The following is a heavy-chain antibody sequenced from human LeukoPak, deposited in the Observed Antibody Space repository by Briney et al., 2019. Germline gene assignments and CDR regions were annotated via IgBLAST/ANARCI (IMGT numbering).Heavy chain of an antibody. D-gene: IGHD3-22*01. J-gene: IGHJ4*02. CDR1: GDSISSSIYY. CDR2: FHYSGTT. CDR3: ARQREDFYYDSSGYYYFDH. V-gene: IGHV4-61*05. Sequence: SETLSLTCTVSGDSISSSIYYWGWIRQPPGTGLEWIGYFHYSGTTEYNPSLKSRVTISIDTSKNQFSLKLRSVTAADTAVYYCARQREDFYYDSSGYYYFDHWGQGTLVTVSS.